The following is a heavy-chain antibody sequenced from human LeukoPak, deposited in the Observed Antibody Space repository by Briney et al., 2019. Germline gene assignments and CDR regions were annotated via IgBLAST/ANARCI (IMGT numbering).Heavy chain of an antibody. Sequence: PSETLSLTCTVSGGSIRSYYWSWIRQPPGKGLEWIGYIYYSGSTNYNPSLKSRVTISVDTSKNQFSLKLSSVTAADTAVYYCARGVYDSSGPAYYYYYMDVWGKGTTVTISS. CDR3: ARGVYDSSGPAYYYYYMDV. CDR1: GGSIRSYY. CDR2: IYYSGST. D-gene: IGHD3-22*01. V-gene: IGHV4-59*01. J-gene: IGHJ6*03.